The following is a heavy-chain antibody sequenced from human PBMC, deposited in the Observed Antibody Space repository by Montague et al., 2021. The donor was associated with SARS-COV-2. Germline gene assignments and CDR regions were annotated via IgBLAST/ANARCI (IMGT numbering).Heavy chain of an antibody. J-gene: IGHJ4*02. Sequence: SETLSLTCAVYGGSFSGYYWSWIRQPPGKGLEWIGEINQSGSTXXXPSXXXRVTLSVDTSKKQFSLKLSSLTAADTAVYYCARVAGGYYHDSSAYFDYWGQGSLVTASS. V-gene: IGHV4-34*01. CDR2: INQSGST. CDR3: ARVAGGYYHDSSAYFDY. D-gene: IGHD3-22*01. CDR1: GGSFSGYY.